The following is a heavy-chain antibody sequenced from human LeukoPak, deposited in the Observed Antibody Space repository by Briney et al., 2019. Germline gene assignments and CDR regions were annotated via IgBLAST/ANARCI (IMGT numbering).Heavy chain of an antibody. Sequence: SETLPLTCAVYGGCLSGYYWRWIRQPPGKGLEWIGEINHSGSTNYNPSLKSRVTISVDTSKNQFSLKLSSVTAADTAVYYCARGRITIFGVVRYFDYWGQGTLVTVSS. J-gene: IGHJ4*02. V-gene: IGHV4-34*01. CDR2: INHSGST. D-gene: IGHD3-3*01. CDR3: ARGRITIFGVVRYFDY. CDR1: GGCLSGYY.